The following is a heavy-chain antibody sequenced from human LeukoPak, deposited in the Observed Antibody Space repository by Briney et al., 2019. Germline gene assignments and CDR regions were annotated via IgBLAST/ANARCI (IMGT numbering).Heavy chain of an antibody. V-gene: IGHV3-73*01. CDR1: GFNFANHA. Sequence: PGGSLRLSCAASGFNFANHAMSWVRQASGKGLEWVGRIRSKADNYATAYAASVQGRCTISRDDSKSTAYLQLNSLKTEDTAVYYCTQSNYWGQGALVTVSS. J-gene: IGHJ4*02. CDR2: IRSKADNYAT. CDR3: TQSNY.